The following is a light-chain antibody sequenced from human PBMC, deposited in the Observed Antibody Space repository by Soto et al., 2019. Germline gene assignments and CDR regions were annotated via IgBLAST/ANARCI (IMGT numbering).Light chain of an antibody. J-gene: IGLJ3*02. Sequence: QSALTQPASMSGSPGQSITISCTGTSSDVGAYIYVSWYQHHPGKAPKLMIYEVSNRPSGVSNRFSGSKSDNTASLTISGLQAEDEADYYCSSYTTTNTLVFGGGTKLTVL. CDR1: SSDVGAYIY. V-gene: IGLV2-14*01. CDR3: SSYTTTNTLV. CDR2: EVS.